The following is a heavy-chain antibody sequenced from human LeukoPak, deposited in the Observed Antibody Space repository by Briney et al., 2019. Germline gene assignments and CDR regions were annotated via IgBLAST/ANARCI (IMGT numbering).Heavy chain of an antibody. CDR3: ARRRLGGIYGARSYFDY. D-gene: IGHD3-16*01. CDR2: IYTSGST. J-gene: IGHJ4*02. V-gene: IGHV4-4*07. CDR1: GGSISSYY. Sequence: PSETLSLTCTVSGGSISSYYWSWIRQPPGKGLEWIGRIYTSGSTNYNPSLKSRVTMSVDTSKNQFSLKLSSVTAADTAVYYCARRRLGGIYGARSYFDYWGQGTLVTVSS.